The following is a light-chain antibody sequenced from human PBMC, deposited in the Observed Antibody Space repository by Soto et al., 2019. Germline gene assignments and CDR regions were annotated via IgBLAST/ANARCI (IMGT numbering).Light chain of an antibody. CDR3: ISYTSSSTPVL. J-gene: IGLJ2*01. V-gene: IGLV2-14*03. CDR1: SSDVGGYFH. Sequence: QSVLTQPASVSGSPGQSITISCTGTSSDVGGYFHVSWYQQHPPKAPKLIIYDVTARPSGISNRFSGSKSGNTASLTISGLQPEDEADYYCISYTSSSTPVLFGGGTQLTVL. CDR2: DVT.